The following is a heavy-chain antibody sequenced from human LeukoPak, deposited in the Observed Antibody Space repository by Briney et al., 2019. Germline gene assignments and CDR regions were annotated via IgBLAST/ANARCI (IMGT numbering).Heavy chain of an antibody. Sequence: GGSLRLSCAASGFTVSSNYMSWVRQAPGKGLEWVSVIYSGGSTYYADSVKGRFTISRDNSKNTLYLQMSSLRAEDTAVYYCARQAMDYYDSSGYYYDYWGQGTLVTVSS. CDR1: GFTVSSNY. CDR3: ARQAMDYYDSSGYYYDY. V-gene: IGHV3-53*01. J-gene: IGHJ4*02. CDR2: IYSGGST. D-gene: IGHD3-22*01.